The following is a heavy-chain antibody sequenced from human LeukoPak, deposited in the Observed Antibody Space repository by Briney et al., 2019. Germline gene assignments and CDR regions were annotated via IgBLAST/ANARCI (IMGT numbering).Heavy chain of an antibody. CDR1: GFTFSSCA. V-gene: IGHV3-23*01. D-gene: IGHD3-3*01. Sequence: PGGSLRLSCAASGFTFSSCAMSWVRQAPGKGLEWVSAISGSGGSTYYADSVKGRSTISRDNSKNTLYLQMNSLRAEDTAVYYCAKYPSRTYYDFMDVRGKGTTVTVSS. CDR2: ISGSGGST. CDR3: AKYPSRTYYDFMDV. J-gene: IGHJ6*03.